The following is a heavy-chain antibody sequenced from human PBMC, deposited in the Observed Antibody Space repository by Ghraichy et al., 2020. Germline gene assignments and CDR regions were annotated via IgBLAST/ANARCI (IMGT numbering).Heavy chain of an antibody. J-gene: IGHJ4*02. D-gene: IGHD3-22*01. CDR2: IYTSGST. V-gene: IGHV4-4*09. CDR1: GGSISSYY. CDR3: ARHSPYYYDSSGYLFDY. Sequence: ETLSLTCTVSGGSISSYYWSWIRQPPGKGLEWIGYIYTSGSTNYNPSLKSRVTISVDTSKNQFSLKLSSVTAADTAVYYCARHSPYYYDSSGYLFDYWGQGTLVTVSS.